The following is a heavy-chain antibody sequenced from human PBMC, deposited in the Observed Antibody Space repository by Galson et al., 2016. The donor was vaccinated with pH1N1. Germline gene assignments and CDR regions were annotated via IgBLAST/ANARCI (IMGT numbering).Heavy chain of an antibody. CDR2: ISSSGGTT. CDR3: AISHINYFDTSGSPFPNDY. J-gene: IGHJ4*02. Sequence: SLGLSCAASGFTFSNYAVSWVRQAPGKGLEWVSTISSSGGTTYYADFVKGRFTISRDNSKNTLFVQMNSLRAEDTAVYYCAISHINYFDTSGSPFPNDYWGQGTLVIVSS. D-gene: IGHD3-22*01. CDR1: GFTFSNYA. V-gene: IGHV3-23*01.